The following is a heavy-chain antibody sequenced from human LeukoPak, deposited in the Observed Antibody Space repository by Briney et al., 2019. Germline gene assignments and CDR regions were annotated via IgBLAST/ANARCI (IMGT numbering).Heavy chain of an antibody. J-gene: IGHJ4*02. CDR2: ISSNGGIT. CDR3: VKLGYCGDPQY. Sequence: RESLRLSCSASGFTFSGYAMHWVRQAPGKGLEYVSAISSNGGITYYADSVKGRFSISRDNSVNTLYLQMSSLRAEESAVYYCVKLGYCGDPQYWGQGTLVSVS. D-gene: IGHD3-10*01. CDR1: GFTFSGYA. V-gene: IGHV3-64D*06.